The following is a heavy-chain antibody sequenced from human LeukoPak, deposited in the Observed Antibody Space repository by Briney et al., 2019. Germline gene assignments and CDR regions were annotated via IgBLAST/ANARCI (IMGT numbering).Heavy chain of an antibody. Sequence: ASVKVSCKASGHTLTGYFMHWVRQAPGHGLVFMGCINPYTGGTNHAQKFQGRVTMTRDTSISTAYMELSRLRSDDTAVFYSARDPDLALTAGAREPWSPSPQYLYGMDVWGQGTTVTVSS. D-gene: IGHD2-21*02. V-gene: IGHV1-2*02. CDR1: GHTLTGYF. CDR2: INPYTGGT. CDR3: ARDPDLALTAGAREPWSPSPQYLYGMDV. J-gene: IGHJ6*02.